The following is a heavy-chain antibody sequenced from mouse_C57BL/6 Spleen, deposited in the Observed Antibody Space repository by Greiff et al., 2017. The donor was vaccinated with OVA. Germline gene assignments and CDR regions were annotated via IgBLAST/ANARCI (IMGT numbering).Heavy chain of an antibody. V-gene: IGHV5-9*01. Sequence: EVQVVESGGGLVKPGGSLKLSCAASGFTFSSYTMSWVRQTPEKRLEWVATISGGGGNTYYPDSVKGRFTISRDNAKNTLYLQMSSLRSEDTALYYCARNGNYEFAYWGQGTLVTVSA. J-gene: IGHJ3*01. CDR2: ISGGGGNT. D-gene: IGHD2-1*01. CDR1: GFTFSSYT. CDR3: ARNGNYEFAY.